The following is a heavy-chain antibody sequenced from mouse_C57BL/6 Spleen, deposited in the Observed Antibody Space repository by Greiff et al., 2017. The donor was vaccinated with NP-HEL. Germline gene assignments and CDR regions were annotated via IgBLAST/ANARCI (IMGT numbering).Heavy chain of an antibody. J-gene: IGHJ4*01. D-gene: IGHD1-1*01. CDR3: AITTGEDYAMDY. CDR1: GYAFSSSW. CDR2: IYPGDGDT. Sequence: QVQLQQSGPELVKPGASVKISCKASGYAFSSSWMNWVKQRPGKGLEWIGRIYPGDGDTNYNGKFKGKATLTADKSSSTAYMQLSSLRSEDSAVYFCAITTGEDYAMDYWGQGTSVTVSS. V-gene: IGHV1-82*01.